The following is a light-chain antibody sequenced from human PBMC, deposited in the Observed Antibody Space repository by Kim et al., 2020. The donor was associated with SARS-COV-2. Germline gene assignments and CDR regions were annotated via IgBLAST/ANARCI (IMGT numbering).Light chain of an antibody. CDR1: SLRSYY. J-gene: IGLJ2*01. CDR2: GKN. Sequence: SSELTQDPAVSVALGQTVRITCQGDSLRSYYATWYQQKPGQAPIVVIYGKNNRPSGIPDRFSGSSSGDTASLTTTGTQAGDEADYYCNSRGSNDNVLFGGGTKLTVL. CDR3: NSRGSNDNVL. V-gene: IGLV3-19*01.